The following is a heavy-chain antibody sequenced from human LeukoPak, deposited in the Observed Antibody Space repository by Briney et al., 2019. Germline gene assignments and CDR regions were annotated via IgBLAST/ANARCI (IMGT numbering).Heavy chain of an antibody. Sequence: KPSETLSLTCTVSGGSISSYYWSWIRQPPGKGLEWIGYIYYSGSTNYNPSLKSRVTISVDTSKNQFSLKLSSATAADTAVYYCARAMVNYDILTGRSVWFDPWGQGTLVTVSS. CDR2: IYYSGST. CDR3: ARAMVNYDILTGRSVWFDP. J-gene: IGHJ5*02. D-gene: IGHD3-9*01. V-gene: IGHV4-59*01. CDR1: GGSISSYY.